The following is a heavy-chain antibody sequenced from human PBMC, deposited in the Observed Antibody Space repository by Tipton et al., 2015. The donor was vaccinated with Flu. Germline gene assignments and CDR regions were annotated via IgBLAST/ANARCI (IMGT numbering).Heavy chain of an antibody. CDR2: IYYSGST. CDR3: ARGFYGDIYFDY. V-gene: IGHV4-59*01. D-gene: IGHD4-17*01. J-gene: IGHJ4*02. Sequence: LGLSCTVSGGSISSYYWSWIRQPPGKGLEWIGYIYYSGSTNYNPSLKSRVTISVDTSKNQFSLKLSSVTAADTAVYYCARGFYGDIYFDYWGQGTLVTVSS. CDR1: GGSISSYY.